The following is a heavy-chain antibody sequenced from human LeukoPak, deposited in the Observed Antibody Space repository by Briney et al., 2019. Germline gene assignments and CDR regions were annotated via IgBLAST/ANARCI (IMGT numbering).Heavy chain of an antibody. V-gene: IGHV4-59*08. CDR2: IYYTGST. D-gene: IGHD3-22*01. CDR1: GASIRSSY. J-gene: IGHJ5*02. CDR3: ARLDRSGYEMGGTWFDP. Sequence: SETLSLTCTVSGASIRSSYWSWLRQPPGKGLEWIGYIYYTGSTNSNPSLKSRVTVSLDTSKNQFSLKLGSMTAADTAVYYCARLDRSGYEMGGTWFDPWGQGTLVTVSS.